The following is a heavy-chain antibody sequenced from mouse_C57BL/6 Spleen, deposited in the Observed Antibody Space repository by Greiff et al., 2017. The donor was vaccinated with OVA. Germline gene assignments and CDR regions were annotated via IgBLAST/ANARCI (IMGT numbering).Heavy chain of an antibody. V-gene: IGHV1-62-2*01. J-gene: IGHJ4*01. Sequence: QVQLQQSGAELLKPGASVKLSCKASGYTFTEYTIHWVKQRSGQGLEWIGWIYPGSGSIKYDEKFKDKATLPADKSSSTVYMELSRLTSEDSAVYCCARQARDMDYWGQGTSVTVSA. CDR3: ARQARDMDY. CDR2: IYPGSGSI. CDR1: GYTFTEYT.